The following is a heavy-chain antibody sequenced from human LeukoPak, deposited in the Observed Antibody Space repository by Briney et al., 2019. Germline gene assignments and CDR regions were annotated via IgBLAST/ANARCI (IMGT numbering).Heavy chain of an antibody. CDR2: ISSSSSYI. V-gene: IGHV3-21*01. J-gene: IGHJ5*02. CDR1: GFTFSSYS. Sequence: PGGSLRLSCAASGFTFSSYSMNWVRQAPGKGLEWVSSISSSSSYIYYADSVKGRFTISRDNAKNSLYLQMNSLRAEDTAVYYCAGEVDYYGSGSAGWFDPWGQGTLVTVSS. D-gene: IGHD3-10*01. CDR3: AGEVDYYGSGSAGWFDP.